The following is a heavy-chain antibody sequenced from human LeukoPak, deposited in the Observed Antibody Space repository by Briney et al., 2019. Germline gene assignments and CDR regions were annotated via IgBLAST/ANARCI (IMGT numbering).Heavy chain of an antibody. Sequence: SQTLSLTCTVSGGSISSGGYYWSWLRQHPGKGLEGIGYICYSGSTYYNPSLQSPVTISVDKSKNSFSLKLSTVAAAAAAVYSCASVGYLESSSPVDTCGPGTIVTVSS. CDR2: ICYSGST. J-gene: IGHJ3*02. D-gene: IGHD3-3*01. V-gene: IGHV4-31*01. CDR3: ASVGYLESSSPVDT. CDR1: GGSISSGGYY.